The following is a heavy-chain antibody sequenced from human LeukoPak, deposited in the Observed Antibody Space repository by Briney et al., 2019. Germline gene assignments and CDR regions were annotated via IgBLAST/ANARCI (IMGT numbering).Heavy chain of an antibody. J-gene: IGHJ4*02. Sequence: SETLSLTCTVSGGSVSSTEFYWGWIRQPPGKGLQWVGNIYYSGSTYYNPSLTGRVTMSVDTSKNQFSLKMPSVTAADTAVYYCTRLSKGRYFDYIFDNWGQGSLVTVSS. D-gene: IGHD3-9*01. V-gene: IGHV4-39*01. CDR1: GGSVSSTEFY. CDR3: TRLSKGRYFDYIFDN. CDR2: IYYSGST.